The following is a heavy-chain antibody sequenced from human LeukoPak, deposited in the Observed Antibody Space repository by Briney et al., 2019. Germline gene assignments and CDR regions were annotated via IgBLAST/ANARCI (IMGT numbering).Heavy chain of an antibody. V-gene: IGHV4-34*01. CDR2: MYYSGST. CDR1: GGSFSGYY. CDR3: ARQTQQGITAAGLDY. D-gene: IGHD6-13*01. Sequence: SETLSLTCAVYGGSFSGYYWSWIRQPPGKGLEWIGSMYYSGSTYYNPSLKSRVTISVDTSKNQFSLKLSSVTAADTAVYYCARQTQQGITAAGLDYWGQGTLVTVSS. J-gene: IGHJ4*02.